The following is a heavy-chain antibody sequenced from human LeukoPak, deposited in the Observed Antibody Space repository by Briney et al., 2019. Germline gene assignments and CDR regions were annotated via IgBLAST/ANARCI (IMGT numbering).Heavy chain of an antibody. CDR3: ARGGEEPFDY. D-gene: IGHD3-16*01. CDR2: ISYDGSNK. CDR1: GFTFSSYA. V-gene: IGHV3-30-3*01. Sequence: GGSLRLSCAASGFTFSSYAMHWVRQAPGKGLEWVAVISYDGSNKYYADSVKGRFTISRDNSRNTLYLQMNSLRAEDTAVYYCARGGEEPFDYWGQGTLVTVSS. J-gene: IGHJ4*02.